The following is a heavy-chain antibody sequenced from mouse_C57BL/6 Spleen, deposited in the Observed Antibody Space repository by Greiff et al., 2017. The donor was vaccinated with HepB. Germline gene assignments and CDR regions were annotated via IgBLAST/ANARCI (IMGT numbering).Heavy chain of an antibody. Sequence: VKLMESGPELVKPGASVKISCKASGYAFSSSWMNWVKQRPGKGLEWIGRIYPGDGDTNYNGKFKGKATLTADKSSSTAYMQLSSLTSEDSAAYFCARGRGLLDYWGQGTTLTVSS. CDR2: IYPGDGDT. CDR1: GYAFSSSW. CDR3: ARGRGLLDY. J-gene: IGHJ2*01. D-gene: IGHD2-2*01. V-gene: IGHV1-82*01.